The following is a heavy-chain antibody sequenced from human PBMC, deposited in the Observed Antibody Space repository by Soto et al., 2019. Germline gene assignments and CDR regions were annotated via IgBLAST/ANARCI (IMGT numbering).Heavy chain of an antibody. J-gene: IGHJ4*02. CDR3: AKDRVAAGLYLFEK. V-gene: IGHV3-9*01. D-gene: IGHD6-13*01. CDR1: GFRFDDYA. Sequence: EVQLVESGGGLVQPGRSLRLSCAASGFRFDDYAMHWVRQAPGKGLEWVAGITWNSDTLDYGDSVKGRFTISRDNSKNSLFLQMNSLRVEDTALYYCAKDRVAAGLYLFEKWGQGTLVTVSS. CDR2: ITWNSDTL.